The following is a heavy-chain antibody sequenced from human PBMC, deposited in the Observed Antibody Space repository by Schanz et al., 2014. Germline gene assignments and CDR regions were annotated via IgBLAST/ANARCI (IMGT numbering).Heavy chain of an antibody. CDR1: GGSFSGYF. CDR2: ISHSGRT. D-gene: IGHD2-2*01. Sequence: QVQLQQWGAGLLKPSETLSLTCAVYGGSFSGYFWSWTRQSPEKGLEWIGEISHSGRTTYNPSLKRRATISVDAPKNQLFLNWSSVAAADTAVYYCARYLAESAAAAFDTWGQGTLVAVSS. CDR3: ARYLAESAAAAFDT. J-gene: IGHJ5*02. V-gene: IGHV4-34*01.